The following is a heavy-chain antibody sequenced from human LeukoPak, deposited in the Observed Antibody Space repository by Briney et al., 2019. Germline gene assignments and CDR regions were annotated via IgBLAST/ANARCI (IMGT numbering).Heavy chain of an antibody. V-gene: IGHV4-59*01. CDR3: AREGVAAEKAQPFDY. CDR2: IYYSGST. CDR1: GFTFNIAW. D-gene: IGHD6-13*01. J-gene: IGHJ4*02. Sequence: GSLRLSCAASGFTFNIAWMSWVRQAPGKGLEWIGYIYYSGSTNYNPSLKSRVTISVDTSKNQFSLKLSSVTAADTAVYYCAREGVAAEKAQPFDYWGQGTLVTVSS.